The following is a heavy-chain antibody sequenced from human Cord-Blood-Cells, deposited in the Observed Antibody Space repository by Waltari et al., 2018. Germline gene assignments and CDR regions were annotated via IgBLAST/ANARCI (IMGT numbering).Heavy chain of an antibody. Sequence: EVQLVESGGGLVQPGGSLRLSCAASGFTFSSYAMRWVRQAPGKGLEWVSAISGSGGSTYYADSVKGRFTISRDNSKNTLYLQMNSLRAEDTAVYYCAKGGYCSSTSCYYDFWSGYYYYYGMDVWGQGTTVTVSS. CDR1: GFTFSSYA. CDR3: AKGGYCSSTSCYYDFWSGYYYYYGMDV. V-gene: IGHV3-23*04. CDR2: ISGSGGST. D-gene: IGHD2-2*01. J-gene: IGHJ6*02.